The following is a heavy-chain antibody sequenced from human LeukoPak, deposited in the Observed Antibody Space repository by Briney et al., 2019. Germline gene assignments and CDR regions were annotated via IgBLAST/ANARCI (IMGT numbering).Heavy chain of an antibody. Sequence: ASVKVSCKASGYTFTSYGISWVRQAPGQGLEWMGWISAYNGNTNYAQKLQGRVTMTTDTSTSTAYMELRSLRSDDTAVYYCARDRYYDFWSGYSNWFDPWGQGTLVTVSS. V-gene: IGHV1-18*01. J-gene: IGHJ5*02. CDR2: ISAYNGNT. CDR1: GYTFTSYG. D-gene: IGHD3-3*01. CDR3: ARDRYYDFWSGYSNWFDP.